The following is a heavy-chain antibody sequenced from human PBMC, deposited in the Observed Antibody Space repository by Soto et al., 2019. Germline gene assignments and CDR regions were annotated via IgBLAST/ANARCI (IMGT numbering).Heavy chain of an antibody. D-gene: IGHD2-15*01. CDR3: ARAHDFGGGRQQTIDS. J-gene: IGHJ5*01. V-gene: IGHV4-34*01. CDR2: INHVGIT. CDR1: GGSFRGFY. Sequence: SETLSLTCAVSGGSFRGFYWTWIRQAPGKGLEWLGDINHVGITNYNPSLKTRVSIPVDTSKSQFSLKRSAVTAADTAVYYCARAHDFGGGRQQTIDSWGHGTLVTVSS.